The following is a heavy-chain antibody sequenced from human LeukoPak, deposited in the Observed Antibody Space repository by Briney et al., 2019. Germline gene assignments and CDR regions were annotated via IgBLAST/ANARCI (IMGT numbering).Heavy chain of an antibody. J-gene: IGHJ4*02. CDR2: IYYSGST. CDR1: GGSISSSSYY. Sequence: SETLSLTCTVSGGSISSSSYYWGWIRQPPGKGLEWIGSIYYSGSTYYNPSLKSRVTISVDTSKNQFSLKLRSVTAADTAVYYCARDGSTVTRFDYWGQGTLVTVSS. CDR3: ARDGSTVTRFDY. V-gene: IGHV4-39*02. D-gene: IGHD4-17*01.